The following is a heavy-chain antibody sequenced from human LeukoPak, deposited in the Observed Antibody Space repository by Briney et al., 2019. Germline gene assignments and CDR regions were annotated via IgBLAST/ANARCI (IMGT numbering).Heavy chain of an antibody. CDR3: ARRGRGDWFDP. CDR2: IYPGDSDT. J-gene: IGHJ5*02. CDR1: GYTFTAYY. Sequence: GASVKVSCKASGYTFTAYYMHWVRQMSGKGLEWMGIIYPGDSDTRYSPSLQGQVTISADKTISTVYLQWSSLKVSDTAIYYCARRGRGDWFDPWGQGTLVTVSS. V-gene: IGHV5-51*01. D-gene: IGHD1-26*01.